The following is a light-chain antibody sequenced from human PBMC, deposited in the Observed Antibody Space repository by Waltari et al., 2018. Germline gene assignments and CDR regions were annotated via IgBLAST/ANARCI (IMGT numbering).Light chain of an antibody. CDR2: DSS. J-gene: IGLJ3*02. V-gene: IGLV2-23*01. Sequence: QQHRSVAPKLIIFDSSRPPAGLSKRFSCTKSANTAALLISSLQTADEADYYCCSYAIINSWVFGGGTKVTVL. CDR3: CSYAIINSWV.